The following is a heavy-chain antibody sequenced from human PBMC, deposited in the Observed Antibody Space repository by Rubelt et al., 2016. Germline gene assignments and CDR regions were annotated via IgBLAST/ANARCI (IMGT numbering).Heavy chain of an antibody. V-gene: IGHV4-39*07. CDR3: ARMGLADARWYFDH. Sequence: QVQLQESGPGLVKPSETLSLICTVSGASIDSRDYFWGWIRQPPGKGLEWIGSISYGGITYFNSSLQSRVITSFDTSRDQFSLSLTSVTAADTAVYHCARMGLADARWYFDHWGRGTPVTVSP. CDR2: ISYGGIT. J-gene: IGHJ2*01. CDR1: GASIDSRDYF.